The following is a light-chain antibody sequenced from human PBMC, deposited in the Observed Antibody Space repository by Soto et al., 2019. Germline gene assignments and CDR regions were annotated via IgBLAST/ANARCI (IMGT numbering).Light chain of an antibody. V-gene: IGKV3-20*01. CDR2: DAS. Sequence: EIVLTQSPGTLSLSPGDSATLSCRASQTVSSAYVAWYQQKPGQAPKLLTYDASRRASGTPDRFSGSGSGTDYTLTISRLEPEDFAVYYCHQYGTSPQTFGQGTKXEIK. CDR3: HQYGTSPQT. J-gene: IGKJ1*01. CDR1: QTVSSAY.